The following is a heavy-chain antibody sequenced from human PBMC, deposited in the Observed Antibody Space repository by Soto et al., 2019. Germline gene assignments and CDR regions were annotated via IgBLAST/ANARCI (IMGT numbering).Heavy chain of an antibody. CDR3: ARGVYRQLSYYYYGMDV. CDR1: GYTFTSYY. CDR2: INPSGGST. Sequence: ASVKVSCKASGYTFTSYYMHWVRQAPGQGLEWMGIINPSGGSTSYAQKFQGRVTMTRDTSTSTVYMELSSLRSEDTAVYYCARGVYRQLSYYYYGMDVWGQGTTVTSP. V-gene: IGHV1-46*01. D-gene: IGHD3-10*01. J-gene: IGHJ6*02.